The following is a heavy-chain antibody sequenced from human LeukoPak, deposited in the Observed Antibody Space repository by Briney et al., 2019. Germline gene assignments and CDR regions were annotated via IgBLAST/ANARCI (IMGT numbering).Heavy chain of an antibody. V-gene: IGHV4-34*01. J-gene: IGHJ3*02. D-gene: IGHD3-10*01. CDR2: INHSGST. CDR1: GGSFSGYY. Sequence: SETLSLTCAVYGGSFSGYYWSWIRQPPGKGLEWIGEINHSGSTNYNPSLKSRVTISVDTSKNQFSLKLSSVTAADTAVYYCARHDYYGSGSLGIWGQGTMVTVSS. CDR3: ARHDYYGSGSLGI.